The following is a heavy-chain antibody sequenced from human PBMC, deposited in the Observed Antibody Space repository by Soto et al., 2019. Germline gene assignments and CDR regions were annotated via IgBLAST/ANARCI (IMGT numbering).Heavy chain of an antibody. V-gene: IGHV4-31*03. CDR1: GASLHIGGYY. D-gene: IGHD2-2*01. CDR2: FYYTGVS. Sequence: SETLSLTCTVSGASLHIGGYYWAWIRQNPGKGLEWIGYFYYTGVSYYNPSLGSRVNISVDTSKNQFSLELTSVTAADTAVYYCAGDGSSTASWLDPWGQGLLVTVSS. CDR3: AGDGSSTASWLDP. J-gene: IGHJ5*02.